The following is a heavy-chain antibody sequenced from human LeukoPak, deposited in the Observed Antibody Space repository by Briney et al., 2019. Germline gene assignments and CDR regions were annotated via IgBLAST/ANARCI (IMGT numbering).Heavy chain of an antibody. V-gene: IGHV1-18*01. CDR1: GYIFTNFG. J-gene: IGHJ4*02. D-gene: IGHD4-17*01. Sequence: GASVKVSCKASGYIFTNFGISWVRQAPRQGLEWIGWFSFHYGKTNYAQKFQGRVTMTTDTSTNTAYMELRSLRSDDTAVYYCARDPTSYGGFDYWGQGSLVTVSS. CDR3: ARDPTSYGGFDY. CDR2: FSFHYGKT.